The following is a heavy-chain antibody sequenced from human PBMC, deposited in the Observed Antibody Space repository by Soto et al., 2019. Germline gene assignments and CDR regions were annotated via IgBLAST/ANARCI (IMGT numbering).Heavy chain of an antibody. V-gene: IGHV4-31*03. J-gene: IGHJ4*02. CDR3: SRGILV. CDR1: GVSMNSGGSC. CDR2: ISYGGTT. D-gene: IGHD2-15*01. Sequence: VQLQESGPGLVKPSPTLSLTCTVSGVSMNSGGSCWSWSRQHPGEVLEWIGCISYGGTTYYNPSLKSRVIISVDTSTHQFSLKLTSVTSADTAVYYCSRGILVWGQGTLITVSS.